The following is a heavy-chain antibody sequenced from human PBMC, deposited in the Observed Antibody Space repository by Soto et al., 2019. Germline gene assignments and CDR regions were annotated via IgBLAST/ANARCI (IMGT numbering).Heavy chain of an antibody. CDR2: ISAKKGNT. J-gene: IGHJ6*02. CDR3: AREILSPDFYFHGMDV. D-gene: IGHD2-15*01. Sequence: QGQLVQSGAEVKKPGASVKVSCKASGYTFTSYGISWVRQAPGQGLEWMGWISAKKGNTKYAQKFQGRVTMTTDTSTSTAYMELRSLRSHDTAVYYCAREILSPDFYFHGMDVWGQGTTVTVSS. V-gene: IGHV1-18*04. CDR1: GYTFTSYG.